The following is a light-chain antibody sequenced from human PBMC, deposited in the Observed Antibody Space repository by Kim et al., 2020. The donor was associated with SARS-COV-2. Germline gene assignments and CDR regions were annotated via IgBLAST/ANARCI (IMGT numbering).Light chain of an antibody. J-gene: IGKJ1*01. CDR3: QQYGSSLKT. V-gene: IGKV3D-20*01. CDR2: DAS. Sequence: SPGGSATPSCGASQRVSSNYIAWYQQKPGLAPRLLIYDASSRATGIPDRFSGSGSGTDFTLTISRLEPEDFAVYYCQQYGSSLKTFGQGTKVDIK. CDR1: QRVSSNY.